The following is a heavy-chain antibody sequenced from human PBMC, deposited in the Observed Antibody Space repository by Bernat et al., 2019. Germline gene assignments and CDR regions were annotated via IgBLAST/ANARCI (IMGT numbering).Heavy chain of an antibody. V-gene: IGHV3-23*01. CDR2: ISAGGGGT. Sequence: EVQLLESGGGLVQPGGSLRLSCAASGFTYGNYAMSWVRQAPGKGLEWVSSISAGGGGTYFGDSVRGRFTISRDNSKNTLNPQMNSLRAEDTAVYYCAKEGYSRGVIDFWGQGTLVIVSS. CDR3: AKEGYSRGVIDF. CDR1: GFTYGNYA. D-gene: IGHD6-13*01. J-gene: IGHJ4*02.